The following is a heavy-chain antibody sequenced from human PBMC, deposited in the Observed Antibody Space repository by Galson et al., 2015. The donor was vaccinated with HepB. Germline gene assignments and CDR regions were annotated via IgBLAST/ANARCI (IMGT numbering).Heavy chain of an antibody. J-gene: IGHJ5*02. D-gene: IGHD5-18*01. CDR2: IYHSGTS. Sequence: TLSLTCTVSDDSISRYFWTWIRQHPGKGLEWLGYIYHSGTSHYNPSLKSRLSLSVDTSKNHFSLNLTSVTAADTAIYYCARSGGAWTQQRRNWFDPWGQGILVTVSS. CDR1: DDSISRYF. V-gene: IGHV4-31*03. CDR3: ARSGGAWTQQRRNWFDP.